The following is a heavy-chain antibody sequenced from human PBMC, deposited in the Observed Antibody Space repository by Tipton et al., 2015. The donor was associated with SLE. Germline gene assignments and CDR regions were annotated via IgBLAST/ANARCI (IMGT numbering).Heavy chain of an antibody. CDR1: GGSFSTGSYS. CDR2: FYSGFT. D-gene: IGHD6-19*01. V-gene: IGHV4-61*02. CDR3: ARGEAGDY. J-gene: IGHJ4*02. Sequence: LRLSCNVSGGSFSTGSYSWNWIRQPAGKGLEWIGRFYSGFTTYNPSLNSRATMSVDTYKNHFSLKLISVTAADTAVYYCARGEAGDYWGQGTLVPVSS.